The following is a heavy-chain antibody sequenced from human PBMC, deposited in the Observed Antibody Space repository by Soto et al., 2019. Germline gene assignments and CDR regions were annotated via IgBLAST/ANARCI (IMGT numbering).Heavy chain of an antibody. D-gene: IGHD3-10*01. CDR3: ARGYGSGSYWAY. CDR1: GGSFSGYY. V-gene: IGHV4-34*02. J-gene: IGHJ4*02. CDR2: IERGGST. Sequence: QVQLQQWGAGLLKPSETLSLTCAVYGGSFSGYYWSWVRQPPGKGLEWIGEIERGGSTNYNPSLKSRVAISVDTSKNQFSLKVNSVTAADTAVYSCARGYGSGSYWAYWGQGTLVTVS.